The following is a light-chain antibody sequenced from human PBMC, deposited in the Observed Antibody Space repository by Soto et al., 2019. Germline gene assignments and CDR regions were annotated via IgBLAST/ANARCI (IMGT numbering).Light chain of an antibody. Sequence: DIQMTQSPSSLSASVGDRVTFTCPASQDITNYLNWYQQKPGKAPKLLIHDSSNLETGVPSRFSGSGSGTYFSFTISSLQPEDIATYYCQQYDSLPLTFGQGTRLEIK. CDR2: DSS. J-gene: IGKJ5*01. V-gene: IGKV1-33*01. CDR3: QQYDSLPLT. CDR1: QDITNY.